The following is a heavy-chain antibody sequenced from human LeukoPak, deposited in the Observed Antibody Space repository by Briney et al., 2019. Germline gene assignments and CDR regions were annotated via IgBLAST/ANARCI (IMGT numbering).Heavy chain of an antibody. D-gene: IGHD3-10*01. J-gene: IGHJ4*02. CDR2: IYYSGRKT. CDR1: GGSISSNVNC. V-gene: IGHV4-39*07. CDR3: VEYDSGSYRAYFDS. Sequence: SETPSLTCTVSGGSISSNVNCWGWIRQPPGKGLEWIGGIYYSGRKTFNNPSLKSRVSISVDTSKNQFSLRLSSVTAADTAVYYCVEYDSGSYRAYFDSWGQGILVTVSS.